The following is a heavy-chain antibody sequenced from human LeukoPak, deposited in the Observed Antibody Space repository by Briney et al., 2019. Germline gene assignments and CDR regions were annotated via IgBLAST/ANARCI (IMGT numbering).Heavy chain of an antibody. CDR1: GFTFGSYS. CDR3: ARDNPSLDFDY. D-gene: IGHD5/OR15-5a*01. V-gene: IGHV3-48*02. CDR2: ISSSSTI. J-gene: IGHJ4*02. Sequence: GGSLRLSCAASGFTFGSYSMNWVRQAPGKGLEWISYISSSSTIYHADSVKGRFTISRDNAKNSLYLQMNSLRDEDTAVYYCARDNPSLDFDYWGQGTLVTVSS.